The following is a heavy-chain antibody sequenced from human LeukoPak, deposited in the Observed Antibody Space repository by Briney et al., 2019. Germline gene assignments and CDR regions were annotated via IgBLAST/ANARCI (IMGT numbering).Heavy chain of an antibody. CDR2: FDPEDGET. V-gene: IGHV1-24*01. CDR1: GYTLTGLS. D-gene: IGHD3-10*01. CDR3: ATDVLGYGSGNLYGMDV. J-gene: IGHJ6*02. Sequence: ASVKVSCKVSGYTLTGLSMHWVRQAPGKGLEWMGGFDPEDGETIYAQKSQGRVTMTEDTSTDTAYMELSSLRSEDTAVYYCATDVLGYGSGNLYGMDVWGQGTTVTVSS.